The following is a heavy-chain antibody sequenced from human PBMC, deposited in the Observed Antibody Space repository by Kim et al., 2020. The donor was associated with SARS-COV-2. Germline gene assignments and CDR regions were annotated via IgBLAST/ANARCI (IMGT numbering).Heavy chain of an antibody. CDR2: IYYSGST. D-gene: IGHD3-10*01. CDR3: ARHIPRYGSGSYYADY. Sequence: SETLSLTCTVSGGSISSSSYYWGWIRQPPGKGLEWIGSIYYSGSTYYNPSLKSRVTISVDTSKNQFSLKLSSVTAADTAVYYCARHIPRYGSGSYYADYWGQGTLVTVSS. CDR1: GGSISSSSYY. J-gene: IGHJ4*02. V-gene: IGHV4-39*01.